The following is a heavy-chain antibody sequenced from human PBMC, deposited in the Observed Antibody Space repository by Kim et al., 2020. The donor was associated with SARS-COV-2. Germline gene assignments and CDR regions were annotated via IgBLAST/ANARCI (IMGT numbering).Heavy chain of an antibody. CDR3: ARRGDYFDY. Sequence: SYIYYADSVKGRFTISRDNAKNSLYLQMNSLRAEDTAVYYCARRGDYFDYWGQGTLVTVSS. V-gene: IGHV3-21*01. J-gene: IGHJ4*02. CDR2: SYI. D-gene: IGHD3-10*01.